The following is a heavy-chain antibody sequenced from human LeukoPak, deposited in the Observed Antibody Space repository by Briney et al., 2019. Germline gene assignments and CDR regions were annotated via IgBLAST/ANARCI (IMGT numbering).Heavy chain of an antibody. CDR2: ISHSGSTDSYTGRT. CDR1: GYSISSGFY. D-gene: IGHD3-16*01. Sequence: SETLSLTCTVSGYSISSGFYWGWIRQPPGKGLEWVGSISHSGSTDSYTGRTYYKSSLKSRVTISVDTSKNQFSLTIASVTAPDTAVYYEARLPRGLMRSYWGQETLVTASS. J-gene: IGHJ4*02. V-gene: IGHV4-38-2*02. CDR3: ARLPRGLMRSY.